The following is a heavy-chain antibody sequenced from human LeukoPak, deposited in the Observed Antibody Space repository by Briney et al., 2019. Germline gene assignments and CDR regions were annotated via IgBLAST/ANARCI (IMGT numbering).Heavy chain of an antibody. CDR2: ISSSSSTK. Sequence: GGSLRLSCAASGFTFSSYSMNWVRQAPGKGLEWVSYISSSSSTKYYADSVKGRFTISRDNAKNSLYLQMNSLRAEDTAVYYCARNPYGDYYFDYWGQGTLVTVSS. D-gene: IGHD4-17*01. J-gene: IGHJ4*02. CDR1: GFTFSSYS. V-gene: IGHV3-48*01. CDR3: ARNPYGDYYFDY.